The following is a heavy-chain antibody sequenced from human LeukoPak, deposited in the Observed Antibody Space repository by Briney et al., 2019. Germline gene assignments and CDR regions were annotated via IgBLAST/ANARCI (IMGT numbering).Heavy chain of an antibody. CDR3: ARDYILPLETDNGDGFAI. D-gene: IGHD3-3*02. CDR1: GYTFRQYS. V-gene: IGHV1-18*01. Sequence: GASVKVSCKASGYTFRQYSISWVRQAPGKGFEWMGWVSPSHTTRVYAQEFQGRVTMTADTNTNTVSMELRSLRFDDTAVYFCARDYILPLETDNGDGFAIWSQGTVVTVSS. J-gene: IGHJ3*02. CDR2: VSPSHTTR.